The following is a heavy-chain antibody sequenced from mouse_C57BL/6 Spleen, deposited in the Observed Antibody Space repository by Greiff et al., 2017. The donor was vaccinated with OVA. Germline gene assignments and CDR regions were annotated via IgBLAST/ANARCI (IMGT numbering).Heavy chain of an antibody. D-gene: IGHD1-1*01. CDR3: ARYYYGSSWYFDV. Sequence: VQLQQSGPGLAKPSQTLSLTCSVTGYSITSDYWNWLRKFPGNNLEYMGYISYSGRTYHNPSLKSRISITRDTSKNQYSLQVNSVPTEDTATYYCARYYYGSSWYFDVWGTGPTVTVSS. CDR1: GYSITSDY. CDR2: ISYSGRT. J-gene: IGHJ1*03. V-gene: IGHV3-8*01.